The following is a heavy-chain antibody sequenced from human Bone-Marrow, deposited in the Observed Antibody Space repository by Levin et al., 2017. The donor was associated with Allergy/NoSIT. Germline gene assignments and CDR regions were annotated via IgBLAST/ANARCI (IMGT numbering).Heavy chain of an antibody. Sequence: QSGGSLRLSCAASGFTFDRYTMHWVREAPGKGLGWVSLISWDGGSLYYADSVKGRFTISRDNSKNSLYLQMNSLRTEDTGLYYCVKGGHHDSGNYYNWFDPWGQGTLVTVSS. CDR2: ISWDGGSL. V-gene: IGHV3-43*01. CDR3: VKGGHHDSGNYYNWFDP. D-gene: IGHD3-10*01. J-gene: IGHJ5*02. CDR1: GFTFDRYT.